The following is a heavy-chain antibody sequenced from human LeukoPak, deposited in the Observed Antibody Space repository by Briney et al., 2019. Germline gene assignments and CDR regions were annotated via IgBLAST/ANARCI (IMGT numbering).Heavy chain of an antibody. CDR1: GFTFSSYS. D-gene: IGHD1-7*01. CDR2: ISSSSSYI. J-gene: IGHJ3*02. Sequence: PGGSLRLSCAASGFTFSSYSMNWVRQAPGKGLEWVSSISSSSSYIYYADSVKGRFTISRDNAKSSLYLQMNSLRAEDTAVYYCARDYFFGITGTKDAFDIWGQGTMVTVSS. V-gene: IGHV3-21*01. CDR3: ARDYFFGITGTKDAFDI.